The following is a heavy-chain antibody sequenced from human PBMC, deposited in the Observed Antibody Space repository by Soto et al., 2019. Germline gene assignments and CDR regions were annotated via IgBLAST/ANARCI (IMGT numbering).Heavy chain of an antibody. D-gene: IGHD2-21*01. Sequence: QLQLQESGPGLVKPSETLSLTCTVSGDFISSNGHHWGWIRQPPGKGLEWIGGISYSGNTHYNPSLWSRVTIRIDTSENLFSLKLSSVTAADTAVYYCARLRGLGVVSPDFDYWGQGALVTVSS. CDR3: ARLRGLGVVSPDFDY. CDR2: ISYSGNT. CDR1: GDFISSNGHH. V-gene: IGHV4-39*01. J-gene: IGHJ4*02.